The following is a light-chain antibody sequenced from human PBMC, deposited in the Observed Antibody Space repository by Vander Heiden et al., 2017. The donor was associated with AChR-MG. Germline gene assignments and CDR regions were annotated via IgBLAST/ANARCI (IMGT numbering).Light chain of an antibody. Sequence: SSDLTQPPSVSVSPGQTASITCSGDKLGDKFACWYQQKPGQSPVLVIYQDRKRPSGIPERFSGSNSGNTATLTISGTQTMDEADYYCQAWDTNTVVFGGGTKLTVL. V-gene: IGLV3-1*01. CDR2: QDR. CDR3: QAWDTNTVV. CDR1: KLGDKF. J-gene: IGLJ2*01.